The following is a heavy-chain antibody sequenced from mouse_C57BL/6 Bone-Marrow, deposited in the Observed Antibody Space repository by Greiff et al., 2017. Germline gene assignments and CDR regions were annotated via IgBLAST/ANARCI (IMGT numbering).Heavy chain of an antibody. Sequence: VQLQQPGAELVKPGASVKLSCKASGYTFTSYWMQWVKQRPGQGLEWIGEIDPSDSYTNYNQKFKGKATLTVDTSSSTAYMQLSSLTSEDSAVYYCARRGYYGNYCWYFDVWGTGTTVTVSS. D-gene: IGHD2-1*01. V-gene: IGHV1-50*01. CDR1: GYTFTSYW. CDR3: ARRGYYGNYCWYFDV. CDR2: IDPSDSYT. J-gene: IGHJ1*03.